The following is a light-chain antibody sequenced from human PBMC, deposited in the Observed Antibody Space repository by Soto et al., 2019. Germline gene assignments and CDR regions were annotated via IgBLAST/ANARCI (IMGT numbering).Light chain of an antibody. CDR3: LQKYFYPCT. CDR2: AAS. Sequence: DIHMTQSPSTLSASVGDRVTITCRASQSIDTWLAWYQQKPGKAPKLLIYAASNLQSGVPARFSGSGSGTDFTLTISSLQPEDFATYYCLQKYFYPCTFGPGTKVDI. J-gene: IGKJ3*01. V-gene: IGKV1-5*01. CDR1: QSIDTW.